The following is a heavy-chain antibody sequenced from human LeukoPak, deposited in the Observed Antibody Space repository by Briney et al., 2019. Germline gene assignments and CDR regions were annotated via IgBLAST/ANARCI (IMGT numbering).Heavy chain of an antibody. J-gene: IGHJ4*02. CDR2: IRSDGSNK. CDR3: AKMGGSHKYYFDY. D-gene: IGHD1-26*01. CDR1: GFTFSSYA. Sequence: GGSLRLSCAASGFTFSSYAMHWVRQAPGKGLEWVAFIRSDGSNKSYADSVKGRFTISRDNSKNTLYLQMNSLRAEDTAVYYCAKMGGSHKYYFDYWGQGTLVTVSS. V-gene: IGHV3-30*02.